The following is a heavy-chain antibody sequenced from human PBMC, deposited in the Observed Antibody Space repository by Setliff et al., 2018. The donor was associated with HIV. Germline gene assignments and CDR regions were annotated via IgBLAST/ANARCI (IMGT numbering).Heavy chain of an antibody. CDR1: GDTFRNYA. V-gene: IGHV1-69*05. CDR2: IMALFQRT. J-gene: IGHJ4*02. CDR3: ARGRMAAAGMFIPRALDY. D-gene: IGHD6-13*01. Sequence: GASVKVSCKVSGDTFRNYAINWVRLAPGQGLEWMGEIMALFQRTQYAQKFQGRVTFTTDESTSTACMELRSLRSDDTAIFYCARGRMAAAGMFIPRALDYWGQGTLVTVS.